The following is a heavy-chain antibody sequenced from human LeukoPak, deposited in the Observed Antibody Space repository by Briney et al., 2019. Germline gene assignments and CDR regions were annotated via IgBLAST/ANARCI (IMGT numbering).Heavy chain of an antibody. J-gene: IGHJ4*02. CDR2: INQGGSEK. D-gene: IGHD6-19*01. CDR3: VRDGSGYDY. Sequence: PGGSLRLPCAASRFTFSNYWMSWVRQPAGKGLEWVANINQGGSEKYYLNSVKGRFTISRDNAKNSLYLQMNSLRADDTAIYYCVRDGSGYDYWGQGTLVTVSS. V-gene: IGHV3-7*05. CDR1: RFTFSNYW.